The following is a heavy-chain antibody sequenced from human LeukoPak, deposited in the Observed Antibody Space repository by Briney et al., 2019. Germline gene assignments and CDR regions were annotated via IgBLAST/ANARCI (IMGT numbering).Heavy chain of an antibody. Sequence: GGSLRLSCAASGLTFSSYAMSWVRQAPGKGLEWVSSVSDSGGSTYCADSVKGRFTISRDNSKNTLYLQMNSLRAEDTAVYYCAKDSNYGGNSNPDYWGQETLVTVSS. D-gene: IGHD4-23*01. V-gene: IGHV3-23*01. CDR3: AKDSNYGGNSNPDY. CDR1: GLTFSSYA. CDR2: VSDSGGST. J-gene: IGHJ4*02.